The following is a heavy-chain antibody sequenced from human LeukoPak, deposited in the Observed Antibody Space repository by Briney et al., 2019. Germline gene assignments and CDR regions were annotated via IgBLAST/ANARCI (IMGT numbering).Heavy chain of an antibody. Sequence: ASVKVSCKASGYTFTGYYMHWVRQAPGQGLEWMGGIIPIFGTANYAQKFQGRVTITADESTSTAYMELSSLRSEDTAVYYCARGYSSSSPSGYWGQGTLVTVSS. J-gene: IGHJ4*02. CDR2: IIPIFGTA. CDR1: GYTFTGYY. CDR3: ARGYSSSSPSGY. V-gene: IGHV1-69*13. D-gene: IGHD6-6*01.